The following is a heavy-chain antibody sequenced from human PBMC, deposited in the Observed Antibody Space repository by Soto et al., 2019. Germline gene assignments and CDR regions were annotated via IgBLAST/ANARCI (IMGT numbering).Heavy chain of an antibody. CDR1: GDTFTSYD. J-gene: IGHJ6*03. CDR3: ARGCRVISYYYYYMDV. Sequence: ASVKVSCKASGDTFTSYDINWVRQATGQGLEWMGWMNPNSGNTGYAQKFQGRVTMTRNTSISTAYMELSSLRSEDTAVYYCARGCRVISYYYYYMDVWGKGTTVTVSS. CDR2: MNPNSGNT. V-gene: IGHV1-8*01. D-gene: IGHD2-15*01.